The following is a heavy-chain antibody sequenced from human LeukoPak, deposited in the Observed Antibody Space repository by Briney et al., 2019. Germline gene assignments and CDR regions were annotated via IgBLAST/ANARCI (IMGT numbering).Heavy chain of an antibody. Sequence: GASLKISYTGSGSSFTSYWIGWVRPMPGKGLGWMGIIYPGDSDTRYSPSFQGQVTISADKSISTAYLQWSSLKASDTAMYYCARIYSYYDILTSGAVDIWGQGTMVTVSS. D-gene: IGHD3-9*01. CDR2: IYPGDSDT. CDR3: ARIYSYYDILTSGAVDI. CDR1: GSSFTSYW. J-gene: IGHJ3*02. V-gene: IGHV5-51*01.